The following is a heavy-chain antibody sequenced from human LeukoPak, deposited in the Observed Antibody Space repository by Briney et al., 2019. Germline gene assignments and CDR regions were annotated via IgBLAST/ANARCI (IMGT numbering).Heavy chain of an antibody. CDR3: AKDRGSSSSDWYFDL. V-gene: IGHV3-23*01. CDR2: ISGSCSST. Sequence: PGGSLRLSCAASGFTFSGYAMNWVRQAPGKGLEWVSVISGSCSSTYYADSVEGRFTISRDNSMNTLYLQMNSLRAEDTTVYYCAKDRGSSSSDWYFDLWGRGAVVTVSS. D-gene: IGHD6-6*01. CDR1: GFTFSGYA. J-gene: IGHJ2*01.